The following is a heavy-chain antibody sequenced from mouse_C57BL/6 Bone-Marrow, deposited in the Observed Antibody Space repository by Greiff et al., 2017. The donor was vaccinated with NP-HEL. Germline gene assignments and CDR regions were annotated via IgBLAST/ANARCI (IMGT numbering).Heavy chain of an antibody. CDR3: ERWEDYYGNWYFDV. V-gene: IGHV1-64*01. Sequence: QVQLQQSGAELVKPGASVKLSCKASGYTFTSYWMHWVKQRPGQGLEWIGMIYPNSGSPNYNEKFKSKATLTVDKYSSTAYMQLSSLTSEDSAVYYGERWEDYYGNWYFDVWGTGTTVTVSS. D-gene: IGHD1-1*01. CDR2: IYPNSGSP. CDR1: GYTFTSYW. J-gene: IGHJ1*03.